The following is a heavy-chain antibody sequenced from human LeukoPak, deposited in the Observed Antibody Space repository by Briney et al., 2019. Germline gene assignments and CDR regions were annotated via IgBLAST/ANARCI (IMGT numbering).Heavy chain of an antibody. D-gene: IGHD3-10*01. Sequence: SETLSLTCAVYGGSFSGYYWSWIRQPPGKGLEWIGEINHSGSTNYNPSLKSRVTISVDTSKNQFSLKLSSVTAADTAVYYCARENGSGSYYYYYYMDVWGKGTTVTISS. V-gene: IGHV4-34*01. CDR3: ARENGSGSYYYYYYMDV. J-gene: IGHJ6*03. CDR1: GGSFSGYY. CDR2: INHSGST.